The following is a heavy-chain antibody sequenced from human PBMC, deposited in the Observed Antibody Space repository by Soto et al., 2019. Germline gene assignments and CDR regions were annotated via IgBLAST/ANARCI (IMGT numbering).Heavy chain of an antibody. D-gene: IGHD1-26*01. CDR2: INHSGST. CDR3: ARVNVGY. V-gene: IGHV4-34*01. J-gene: IGHJ4*02. CDR1: GGSFSGYY. Sequence: SDTLSLTCAVYGGSFSGYYWSWIRQPPGKGLEWIGEINHSGSTNYNPSLKSRVTISVDTSKNQFSLNLSSVTAADTAVYYCARVNVGYWGQGTLVTVSS.